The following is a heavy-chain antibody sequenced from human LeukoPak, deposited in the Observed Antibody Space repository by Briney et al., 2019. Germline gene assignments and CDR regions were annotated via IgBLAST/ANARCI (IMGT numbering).Heavy chain of an antibody. Sequence: ASVKVSCKASGGTFSSYAISWVRQAPGQGLEWMGGIIPIFGTANYAQKFQGRVTMTRDTSTSTVYMELSSLTSEDTAVYYCARGPSGSYFGYSRGDWGQGTLVIVSS. CDR1: GGTFSSYA. CDR3: ARGPSGSYFGYSRGD. CDR2: IIPIFGTA. V-gene: IGHV1-69*05. J-gene: IGHJ4*02. D-gene: IGHD3-10*01.